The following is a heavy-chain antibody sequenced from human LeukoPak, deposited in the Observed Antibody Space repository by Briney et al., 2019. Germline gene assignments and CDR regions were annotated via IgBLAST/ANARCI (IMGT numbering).Heavy chain of an antibody. CDR3: AKDHAYYYGSGSWEWFDP. J-gene: IGHJ5*02. CDR2: ISGSGGST. CDR1: GFTFSSYA. V-gene: IGHV3-23*01. Sequence: GGSLRLSCAASGFTFSSYAMSWVRQAPGKGLEWVSAISGSGGSTYYADSVKGRFTISRDNSKNTLYLQMSSLRAEDTAVYYCAKDHAYYYGSGSWEWFDPWGQGTLVTVSS. D-gene: IGHD3-10*01.